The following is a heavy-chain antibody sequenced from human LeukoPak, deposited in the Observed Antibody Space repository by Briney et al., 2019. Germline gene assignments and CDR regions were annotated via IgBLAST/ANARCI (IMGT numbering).Heavy chain of an antibody. CDR1: GGTFSSFA. V-gene: IGHV1-69*01. Sequence: ASVKVSCKASGGTFSSFAISWMRQAPGQGLEWMGGIIPIFGTANYAQKFQGRVTITADESTSTAYMELSSLRSEDTAVYYCARGIRTYSYGYPPDYWGQGTLVTVSS. CDR3: ARGIRTYSYGYPPDY. CDR2: IIPIFGTA. D-gene: IGHD5-18*01. J-gene: IGHJ4*02.